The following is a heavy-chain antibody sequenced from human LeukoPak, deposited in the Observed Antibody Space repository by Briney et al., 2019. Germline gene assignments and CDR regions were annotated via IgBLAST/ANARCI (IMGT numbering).Heavy chain of an antibody. Sequence: ASVKVSCKASGYTFTTYGISWVRQAPGQGLEWMGWIRGHNGNTEYAQKFQGRVTMTTDTSTNTAYMELRSLTSDDTAVYFCARVFGYYYFYMDVWGEGTTVIISS. J-gene: IGHJ6*03. CDR3: ARVFGYYYFYMDV. D-gene: IGHD3/OR15-3a*01. CDR2: IRGHNGNT. V-gene: IGHV1-18*01. CDR1: GYTFTTYG.